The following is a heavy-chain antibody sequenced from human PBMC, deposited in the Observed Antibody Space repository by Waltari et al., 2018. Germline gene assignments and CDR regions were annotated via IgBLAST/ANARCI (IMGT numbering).Heavy chain of an antibody. Sequence: QVQLQQSGPGLVKPSQTPSLTCAISGASVSSNSAIWNWIRQSPSRGLEWLGRTYYRSKWYSDSAVSVKSRITINPDTSKNQFSLQLNSVTPEDTAVYYCARGGFGFNAGRFDSWGRGTLVTVTS. V-gene: IGHV6-1*01. J-gene: IGHJ4*02. CDR3: ARGGFGFNAGRFDS. CDR1: GASVSSNSAI. D-gene: IGHD3-10*01. CDR2: TYYRSKWYS.